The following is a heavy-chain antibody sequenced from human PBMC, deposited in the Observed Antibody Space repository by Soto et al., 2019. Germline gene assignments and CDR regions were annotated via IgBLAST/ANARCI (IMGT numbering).Heavy chain of an antibody. D-gene: IGHD3-10*01. V-gene: IGHV1-2*02. CDR3: AKFSGSVGP. Sequence: QVQLVQSGAEVKKPGASVRVSCRASGYIFTHYYIHWVRQAPGQGLEWMGWINPDSGGTKYAKNFQGRVTMTRDTSITTAYMELSRLRSDDTAVYYCAKFSGSVGPWGQGTLVTVSS. J-gene: IGHJ5*02. CDR1: GYIFTHYY. CDR2: INPDSGGT.